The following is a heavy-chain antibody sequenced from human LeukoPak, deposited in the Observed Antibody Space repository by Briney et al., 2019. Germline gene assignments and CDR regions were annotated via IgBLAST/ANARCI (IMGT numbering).Heavy chain of an antibody. CDR1: GGSFSGYY. D-gene: IGHD6-19*01. CDR3: ASRAVAGSRWFDP. J-gene: IGHJ5*02. CDR2: INHSGST. V-gene: IGHV4-34*01. Sequence: PSETLSLTCAVYGGSFSGYYWSWIRQPPGKGLEWIGEINHSGSTNYNPPLKSRVTISVDTSKNQFSLKLSSVTAADTAVYYCASRAVAGSRWFDPWGQGTLVTVSS.